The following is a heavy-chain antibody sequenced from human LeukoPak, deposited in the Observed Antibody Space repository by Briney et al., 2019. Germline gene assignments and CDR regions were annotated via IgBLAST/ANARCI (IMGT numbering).Heavy chain of an antibody. D-gene: IGHD5-24*01. Sequence: SETLSLTCTVSGDSINNGGYYWSWIRQHPGKGLEWIGYIYYSGSSYYNPPLRSRVTISVDTSKNHFSLKLSSVTAADTAVYYCARNRDGYNSFDYWGQGPLVTVSS. J-gene: IGHJ4*02. CDR3: ARNRDGYNSFDY. CDR1: GDSINNGGYY. V-gene: IGHV4-31*03. CDR2: IYYSGSS.